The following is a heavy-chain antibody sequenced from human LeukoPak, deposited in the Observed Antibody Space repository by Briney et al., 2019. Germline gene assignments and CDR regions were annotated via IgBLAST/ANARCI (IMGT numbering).Heavy chain of an antibody. D-gene: IGHD1-26*01. CDR1: GFTFSSYE. CDR3: ARGWGSVGVHFDY. Sequence: GGSLRLSCAASGFTFSSYEMNWVRQAPGKGLEWVSYISSSGNPMYYADSVKGRFTISRDNTKNSLSLQMNSLRADDTAVYYRARGWGSVGVHFDYWGQGTLVTVSS. V-gene: IGHV3-48*03. J-gene: IGHJ4*02. CDR2: ISSSGNPM.